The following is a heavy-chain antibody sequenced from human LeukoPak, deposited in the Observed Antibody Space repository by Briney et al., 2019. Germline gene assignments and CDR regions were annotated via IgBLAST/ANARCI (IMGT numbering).Heavy chain of an antibody. D-gene: IGHD6-13*01. J-gene: IGHJ4*02. CDR1: GPTLTELS. V-gene: IGHV1-24*01. Sequence: CPASGPTLTELSMPWLRHAPGKRPARLGGFDPEDGETIYAQKFQGRVTMTEDTSTDTAYMELSSLRSEDTAVYYCATRGVRYSSTVDYWGQGTLVTVSS. CDR3: ATRGVRYSSTVDY. CDR2: FDPEDGET.